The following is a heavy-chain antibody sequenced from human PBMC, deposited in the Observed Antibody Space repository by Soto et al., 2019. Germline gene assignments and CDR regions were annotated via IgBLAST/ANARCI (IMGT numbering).Heavy chain of an antibody. V-gene: IGHV3-15*01. CDR1: GFTFSNAW. CDR2: IKSKTDGGTT. J-gene: IGHJ6*02. D-gene: IGHD3-3*01. CDR3: TTVIRVLYFWSGYYDPSYYYYYGMDV. Sequence: GGSLRLSCAASGFTFSNAWMSWVRQAPGKGLEWVGRIKSKTDGGTTDYAAPVKGRFTISRDDSKNTLYLQMNSLKTEDTAVYYCTTVIRVLYFWSGYYDPSYYYYYGMDVWGQGTTVTVSS.